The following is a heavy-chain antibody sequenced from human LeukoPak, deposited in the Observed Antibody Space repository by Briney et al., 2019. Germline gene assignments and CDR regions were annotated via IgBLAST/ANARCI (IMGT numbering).Heavy chain of an antibody. CDR2: ISNDGRNK. CDR3: VRGCMFCRWKTFFDP. J-gene: IGHJ5*02. Sequence: GRSLRLSPAASVFTLTSYAMNSVRQAPGTGLGWGGVISNDGRNKYYADSLKGRFTISRDNSKNTLYLQMNSLRAEDTAVYYCVRGCMFCRWKTFFDPWGQGTLVTVSS. D-gene: IGHD2-8*01. CDR1: VFTLTSYA. V-gene: IGHV3-30*04.